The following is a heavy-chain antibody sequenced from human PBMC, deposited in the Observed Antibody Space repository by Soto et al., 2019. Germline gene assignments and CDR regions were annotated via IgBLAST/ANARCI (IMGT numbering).Heavy chain of an antibody. Sequence: EVQLLESGGGLVQPGGSLRLSCTASGFTFSTYAMSWVRQAPGKGLEWVSTISDSGSTYYADSVKGRFTISRDNSKNTLYLEMNSLRAEDTAVYYCAKDKGGRYCSRTSSLYSFDYWGQGTLVTVSS. J-gene: IGHJ4*02. CDR1: GFTFSTYA. CDR3: AKDKGGRYCSRTSSLYSFDY. D-gene: IGHD2-2*01. CDR2: ISDSGST. V-gene: IGHV3-23*01.